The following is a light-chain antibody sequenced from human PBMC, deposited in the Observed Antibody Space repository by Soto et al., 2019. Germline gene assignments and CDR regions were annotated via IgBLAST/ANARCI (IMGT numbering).Light chain of an antibody. CDR2: GVT. CDR1: SSDVGGYNR. Sequence: QSVLTQPPSASGSPGQSVTISCTGTSSDVGGYNRVSWFQQHPGKAPKLMISGVTNRISGVPYRFSGSKSGNTASLTVSGLQAEDEADYFCGSYGGRDDMVFGGGTKVTVL. V-gene: IGLV2-8*01. J-gene: IGLJ2*01. CDR3: GSYGGRDDMV.